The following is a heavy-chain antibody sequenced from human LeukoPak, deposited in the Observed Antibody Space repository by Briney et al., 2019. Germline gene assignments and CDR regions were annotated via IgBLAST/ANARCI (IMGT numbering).Heavy chain of an antibody. CDR2: IIPIFGTG. V-gene: IGHV1-69*06. CDR3: ARVHYYGSGIERTNYGMDV. J-gene: IGHJ6*02. D-gene: IGHD3-10*01. Sequence: SVKVSCKAFGGTFNSFAISWVRQAPGQGLEWMGGIIPIFGTGNYAQTFQGRVTITADISTSTAYMELSSLRSEDTAVYYCARVHYYGSGIERTNYGMDVWGQGTTVTVSS. CDR1: GGTFNSFA.